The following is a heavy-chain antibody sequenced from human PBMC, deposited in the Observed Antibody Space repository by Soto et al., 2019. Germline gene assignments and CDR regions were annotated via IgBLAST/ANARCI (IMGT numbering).Heavy chain of an antibody. V-gene: IGHV3-48*02. CDR2: ISSSSSTI. CDR1: GFTFSSYS. D-gene: IGHD3-22*01. J-gene: IGHJ4*02. CDR3: ASLNYYDSSGYSY. Sequence: EVQLVESGGGLVQPGGSLRLSCAASGFTFSSYSMNWVRQAPGKGLEWVSYISSSSSTIYYADSVKGRFTISSDNAKNSLYLQMNSLRDEDTAVYYCASLNYYDSSGYSYWGQGTLVTVSS.